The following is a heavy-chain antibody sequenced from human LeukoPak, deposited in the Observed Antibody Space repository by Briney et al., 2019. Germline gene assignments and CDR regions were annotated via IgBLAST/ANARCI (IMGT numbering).Heavy chain of an antibody. V-gene: IGHV1-8*02. CDR2: MNPNSGNT. D-gene: IGHD6-13*01. CDR3: ARGTGIAAAGTGHPRDYYYYGMDV. CDR1: GYTFTGYY. Sequence: GASVKVSCKASGYTFTGYYMHWVRQAPGQGLEWMGWMNPNSGNTGYAQKFQGRVTMTRNTSISTAYMELSSLRSEDTAVYYCARGTGIAAAGTGHPRDYYYYGMDVWGQGSTVTVSS. J-gene: IGHJ6*02.